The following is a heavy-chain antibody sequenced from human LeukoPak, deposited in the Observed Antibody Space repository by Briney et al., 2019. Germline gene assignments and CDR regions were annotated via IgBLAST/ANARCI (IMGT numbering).Heavy chain of an antibody. V-gene: IGHV1-24*01. D-gene: IGHD3-22*01. CDR3: ATANRLTRDSSGYSPDS. Sequence: GASGKVSCEVSGYTLTELSTRWARQAPGKGLEWMGGFDPEDGEIVYAQNFQGRVTMTEDTSTDTAYMELSSLRSEDTAIYYCATANRLTRDSSGYSPDSWGQGTLVTVSS. CDR1: GYTLTELS. CDR2: FDPEDGEI. J-gene: IGHJ4*02.